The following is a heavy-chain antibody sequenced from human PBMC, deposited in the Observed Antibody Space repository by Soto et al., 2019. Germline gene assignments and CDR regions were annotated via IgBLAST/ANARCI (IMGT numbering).Heavy chain of an antibody. J-gene: IGHJ4*02. CDR3: VGGQYYFDY. V-gene: IGHV3-30*03. D-gene: IGHD3-10*01. CDR1: GFPFTTYG. Sequence: QVQLVESGGGVVQPGTSLRLSCAASGFPFTTYGMHWVREAPTKGLDWVAVISYDGSNKYYADSVRGRFTISRDNSKNTLYLQMNSLRPEDKALYYCVGGQYYFDYRGQGTLVTDSS. CDR2: ISYDGSNK.